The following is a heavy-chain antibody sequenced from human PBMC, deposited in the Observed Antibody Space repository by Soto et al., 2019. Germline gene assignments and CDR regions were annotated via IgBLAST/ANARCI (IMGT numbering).Heavy chain of an antibody. CDR1: GYTFTGYY. V-gene: IGHV1-2*04. CDR2: INPNSGGT. Sequence: QVPLVQSGAEVKKPGASVKVSCKASGYTFTGYYMHWVRQAPGQGLEWMGWINPNSGGTNYAQKFQGWVTMTRDTSISTAYMELSRLRSDDTAVYYCARDVGYCSGGSCYVPSWYFDLWGRGTLVTVSS. D-gene: IGHD2-15*01. J-gene: IGHJ2*01. CDR3: ARDVGYCSGGSCYVPSWYFDL.